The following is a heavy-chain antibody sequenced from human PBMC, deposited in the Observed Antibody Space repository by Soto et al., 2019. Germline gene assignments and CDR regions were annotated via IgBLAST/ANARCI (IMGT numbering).Heavy chain of an antibody. V-gene: IGHV1-18*01. CDR1: GYTFTSYG. D-gene: IGHD6-13*01. Sequence: ASVKVSCKASGYTFTSYGISWVRQAPGQGLEWMGWISAYNGNTNYAQKLQGRVTMTTDTSTSTAYMELRSLRSDDTAVYYCARDHFGLKSSSWYGWFDPWGQGTLVTVSS. J-gene: IGHJ5*02. CDR2: ISAYNGNT. CDR3: ARDHFGLKSSSWYGWFDP.